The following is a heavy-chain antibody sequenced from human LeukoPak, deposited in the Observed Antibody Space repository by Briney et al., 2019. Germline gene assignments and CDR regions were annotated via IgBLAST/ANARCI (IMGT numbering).Heavy chain of an antibody. J-gene: IGHJ2*01. D-gene: IGHD2-15*01. V-gene: IGHV1-24*01. CDR2: FDPEDGET. Sequence: ASVKVSCKVSGYTLIELSMHWVRQAPGKGLEWMGGFDPEDGETIYAQKFQGRVTMTEDTSTDTAYMELRSLRSEDTAVYYCARDRVRTTYCSGGSCYSNWYFDLWGRGTLVTVSS. CDR3: ARDRVRTTYCSGGSCYSNWYFDL. CDR1: GYTLIELS.